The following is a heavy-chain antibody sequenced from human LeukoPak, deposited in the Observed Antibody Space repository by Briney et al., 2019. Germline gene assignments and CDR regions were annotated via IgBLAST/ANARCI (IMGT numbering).Heavy chain of an antibody. V-gene: IGHV3-30*18. CDR1: GFTFSSYG. CDR3: AKLEVAGTDY. D-gene: IGHD6-19*01. Sequence: GRSLRLSCAAPGFTFSSYGMHWVRQAPGKGLEWVAVISYDGSNKYYADSVKGRFTISRDNSKNTLYLQMNSLRAEDTAAYYCAKLEVAGTDYWGQGTLVTVSS. CDR2: ISYDGSNK. J-gene: IGHJ4*02.